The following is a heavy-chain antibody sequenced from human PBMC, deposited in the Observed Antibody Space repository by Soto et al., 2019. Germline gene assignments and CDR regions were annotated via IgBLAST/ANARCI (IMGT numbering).Heavy chain of an antibody. CDR2: IYPGDSDT. CDR1: GYSFTSYW. J-gene: IGHJ6*02. V-gene: IGHV5-51*01. CDR3: ARHFCSGGSCYSGYYYGMDV. Sequence: GESLKISCKGSGYSFTSYWIGWVRQMPGKGLEWMGIIYPGDSDTRYSPSFQGQVTISADKSISTAYLQWSSLKASDTAMYYCARHFCSGGSCYSGYYYGMDVWGQGTKVTVSS. D-gene: IGHD2-15*01.